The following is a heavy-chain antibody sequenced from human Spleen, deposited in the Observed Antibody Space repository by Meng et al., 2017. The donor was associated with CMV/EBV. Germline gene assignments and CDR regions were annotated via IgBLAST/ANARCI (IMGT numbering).Heavy chain of an antibody. J-gene: IGHJ6*02. CDR3: AKEYGLTIFGVDYYYGMDV. Sequence: GESLKISCAASGFTFSSYAMHWVRQAPGKGLEWIGRIKSKTAGGTTDYAAPVKGRFTISGADSKTTLYLQMNSLQTEDTAVYYCAKEYGLTIFGVDYYYGMDVWGQGTTVTVSS. CDR2: IKSKTAGGTT. D-gene: IGHD3-3*01. V-gene: IGHV3-15*01. CDR1: GFTFSSYA.